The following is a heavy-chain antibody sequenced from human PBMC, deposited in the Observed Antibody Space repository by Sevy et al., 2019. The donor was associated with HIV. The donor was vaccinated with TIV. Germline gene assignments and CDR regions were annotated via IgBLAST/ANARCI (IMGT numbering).Heavy chain of an antibody. CDR2: IYTSGST. J-gene: IGHJ3*02. V-gene: IGHV4-4*07. CDR1: GGSISSYY. CDR3: AREGSSWIDAFDI. Sequence: SETLSLTCTVSGGSISSYYRSRIRQPAGKGLEWIGRIYTSGSTNYNPSLKSRVTMSVDTSKNQFSLKLSSVTAADTAVYYCAREGSSWIDAFDIWGQGTMVTVSS. D-gene: IGHD6-6*01.